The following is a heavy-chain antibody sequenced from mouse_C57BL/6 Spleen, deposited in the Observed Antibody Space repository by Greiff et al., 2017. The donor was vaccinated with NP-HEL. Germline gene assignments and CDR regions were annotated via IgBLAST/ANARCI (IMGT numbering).Heavy chain of an antibody. CDR2: IDPSDSYT. CDR3: ARRDDGYYVGGYFDY. CDR1: GYTFTSYW. V-gene: IGHV1-50*01. D-gene: IGHD2-3*01. Sequence: QVQLQQPGAELVKPGASVKLSCKASGYTFTSYWMQWVKQRPGQGLEWIGEIDPSDSYTNYNQKFKGKATMTVDTSSSTAFMQLNSLTSGDSAVYYCARRDDGYYVGGYFDYWGQGTTLTVSS. J-gene: IGHJ2*01.